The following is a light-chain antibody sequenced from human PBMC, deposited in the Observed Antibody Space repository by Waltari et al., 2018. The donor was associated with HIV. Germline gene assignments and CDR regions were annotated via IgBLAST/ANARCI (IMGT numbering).Light chain of an antibody. V-gene: IGLV7-46*01. CDR2: DTS. J-gene: IGLJ3*02. Sequence: EPSLTVSPGGTVTLTCGSSTGAVTSGHYPYWVQQKPGQAPRTLLYDTSNKHSWTPARFSGSLLGGKAALTLSGAQPEDEAEYYCLLSYSGAWVFGGGTKLTVL. CDR1: TGAVTSGHY. CDR3: LLSYSGAWV.